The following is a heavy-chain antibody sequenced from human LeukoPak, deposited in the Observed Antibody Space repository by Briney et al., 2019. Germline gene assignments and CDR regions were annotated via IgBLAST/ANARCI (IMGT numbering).Heavy chain of an antibody. D-gene: IGHD5-18*01. V-gene: IGHV3-23*01. CDR2: ISGSGGST. J-gene: IGHJ5*02. CDR1: GLTFSSYA. CDR3: AKDADTAMVTSWFGR. Sequence: GGSLRLSCAASGLTFSSYAMSWVRQAPGKGLEWVSAISGSGGSTYYADSVKGRFTISRDNSKNTLYLQMSSLRSEDTAVYYCAKDADTAMVTSWFGRWGQGTLVTVAS.